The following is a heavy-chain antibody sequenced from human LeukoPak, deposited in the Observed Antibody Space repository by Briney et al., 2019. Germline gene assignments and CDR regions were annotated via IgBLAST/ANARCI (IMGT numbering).Heavy chain of an antibody. D-gene: IGHD4/OR15-4a*01. J-gene: IGHJ4*02. Sequence: SGGSLRLSCAASGFTFSTPWMTWVRQAPGEGLEWVANINGDGSLNGHVASVKGRFTISRDNAKNSVYLQMISLRDEDTAVYYCTRDRAYGALDYWGQGTLVTVSS. CDR3: TRDRAYGALDY. CDR2: INGDGSLN. V-gene: IGHV3-7*01. CDR1: GFTFSTPW.